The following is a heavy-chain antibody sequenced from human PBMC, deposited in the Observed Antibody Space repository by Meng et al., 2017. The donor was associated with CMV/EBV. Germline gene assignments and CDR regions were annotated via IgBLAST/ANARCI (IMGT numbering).Heavy chain of an antibody. CDR3: ARGWRPGSYFDY. D-gene: IGHD3-10*01. J-gene: IGHJ4*02. V-gene: IGHV4-34*01. Sequence: QGQRRQLGGGLLKPSETLSLTCAVYGGSFSGDYWSSIRQPPGKGLEWIGEINHSGSTNYNPSLKSRVTISVDTSKNQFSLKLSSVAAADTAVYYCARGWRPGSYFDYWGQGTLVTVSS. CDR1: GGSFSGDY. CDR2: INHSGST.